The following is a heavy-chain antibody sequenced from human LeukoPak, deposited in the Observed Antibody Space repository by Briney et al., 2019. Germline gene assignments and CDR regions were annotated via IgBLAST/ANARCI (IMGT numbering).Heavy chain of an antibody. CDR2: ITSSSSYI. V-gene: IGHV3-21*06. J-gene: IGHJ6*03. CDR3: ARDPYSGNYGAYYYYYMDV. Sequence: GGSLRLSCAASGFTFSSYWMSWVRQAPGKGLEWVSSITSSSSYIYYADSVKGRFTISRDNAKNSLYLQMDSLRVEDTAVYYCARDPYSGNYGAYYYYYMDVWGKGTTVTISS. D-gene: IGHD1-26*01. CDR1: GFTFSSYW.